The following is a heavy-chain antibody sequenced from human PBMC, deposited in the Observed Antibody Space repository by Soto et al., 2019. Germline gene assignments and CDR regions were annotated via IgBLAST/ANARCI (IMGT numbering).Heavy chain of an antibody. CDR2: ISGSGGST. V-gene: IGHV3-23*01. D-gene: IGHD3-10*01. Sequence: GESLKISCAASGFTFSSYAMSWVRQAPGKGLEWVSAISGSGGSTYYADSVKGRFTISRDNSKNTLYLQMNSLRAEDTAGYYCAKDLSMVRGVTEPHDYWGQGTLVTVSS. CDR1: GFTFSSYA. J-gene: IGHJ4*02. CDR3: AKDLSMVRGVTEPHDY.